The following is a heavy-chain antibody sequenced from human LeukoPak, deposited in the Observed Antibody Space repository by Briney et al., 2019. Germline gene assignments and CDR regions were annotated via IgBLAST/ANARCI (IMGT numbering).Heavy chain of an antibody. D-gene: IGHD1-26*01. V-gene: IGHV6-1*01. J-gene: IGHJ4*02. CDR2: TYYRSKWYN. CDR3: ARSRSPSGAFGY. CDR1: GDSVSSNSCA. Sequence: SQTLSLTCAISGDSVSSNSCAWNWIRQSPSRGLEWLGRTYYRSKWYNDYAPSVKSRIAVNPDTSKNQFSLQLNSVILDDTAVYYCARSRSPSGAFGYWGLGTLVTVSS.